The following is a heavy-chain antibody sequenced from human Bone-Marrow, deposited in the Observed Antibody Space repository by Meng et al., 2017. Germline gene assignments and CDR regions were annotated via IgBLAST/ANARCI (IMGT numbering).Heavy chain of an antibody. Sequence: QGQLQQWAAGLLKPSETLSLTCAVYGGSFSGYYWSWIRQPPGKGLEWIGEINHSGSTNYNPSLKSRVTISVDTSKNQFSLKLSSVTAADTAVYYCASGYCSGGSCQVGWFDPWGQGTLVTV. J-gene: IGHJ5*02. V-gene: IGHV4-34*01. CDR2: INHSGST. D-gene: IGHD2-15*01. CDR3: ASGYCSGGSCQVGWFDP. CDR1: GGSFSGYY.